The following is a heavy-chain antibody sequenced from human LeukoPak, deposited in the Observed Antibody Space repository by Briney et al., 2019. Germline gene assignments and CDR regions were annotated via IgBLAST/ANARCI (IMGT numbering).Heavy chain of an antibody. D-gene: IGHD3-10*01. J-gene: IGHJ5*02. Sequence: PGRSLRLSCAASGFTFDDYAMHWVRQAPGKGLEWVSGISWNSGSIGYADSVKGRFTISRDNAKNSLYLQMNSLRAEDTALYHCAREGPGYGSGSYYNGQTTWFDPWGQGTLVTVSS. CDR2: ISWNSGSI. V-gene: IGHV3-9*01. CDR1: GFTFDDYA. CDR3: AREGPGYGSGSYYNGQTTWFDP.